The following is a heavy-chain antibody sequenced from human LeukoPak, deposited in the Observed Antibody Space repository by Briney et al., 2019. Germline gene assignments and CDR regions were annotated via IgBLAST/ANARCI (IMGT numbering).Heavy chain of an antibody. CDR3: ARGRSSGYYSWDY. Sequence: ASVKRSCKASGYTFTSYDINWVREATGQGLEWMGWMNPNSGNTGYAQKFQGRVTITRNTSISTAYMELSSLRSEDTAVYYCARGRSSGYYSWDYWGLGTLVIVSS. V-gene: IGHV1-8*03. CDR2: MNPNSGNT. J-gene: IGHJ4*02. CDR1: GYTFTSYD. D-gene: IGHD3-22*01.